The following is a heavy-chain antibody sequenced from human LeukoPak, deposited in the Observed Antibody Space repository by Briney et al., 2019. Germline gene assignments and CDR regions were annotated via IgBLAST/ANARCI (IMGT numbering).Heavy chain of an antibody. J-gene: IGHJ5*02. CDR3: ARSPPYCSSTSCYIGWDNWFDP. V-gene: IGHV4-59*01. CDR1: GGSISSYY. D-gene: IGHD2-2*02. CDR2: IYYSGST. Sequence: SETLSLTCTVSGGSISSYYWSWIRQPPGKGLEWIGYIYYSGSTNYNPSLKSRVTITVDTSKNQFSLKLSSVTAADTAVYYCARSPPYCSSTSCYIGWDNWFDPWGQGTLVTVSS.